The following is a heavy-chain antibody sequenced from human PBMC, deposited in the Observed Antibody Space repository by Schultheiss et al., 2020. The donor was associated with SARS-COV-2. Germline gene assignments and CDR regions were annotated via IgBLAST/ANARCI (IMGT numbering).Heavy chain of an antibody. V-gene: IGHV1-2*04. D-gene: IGHD6-13*01. J-gene: IGHJ6*02. CDR1: GYIFIDYY. CDR2: INPNSGGT. CDR3: AGAPIAAPRRAYYYYGMDV. Sequence: ASVKVSCKASGYIFIDYYMHWVRQAPGQGLEWMGWINPNSGGTNYAQKFQGWVTMTRDTSINTAYMELRRLGSDDTAAYYCAGAPIAAPRRAYYYYGMDVWGQGTTVTVSS.